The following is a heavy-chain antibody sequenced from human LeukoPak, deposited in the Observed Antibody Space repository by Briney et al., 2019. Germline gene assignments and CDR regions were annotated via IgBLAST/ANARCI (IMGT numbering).Heavy chain of an antibody. CDR1: GFTFSSYG. CDR3: ARGATDYFDY. CDR2: ISYDGSNK. Sequence: TGRSLRLSCAASGFTFSSYGMPWVRQAPGKGLEWVAVISYDGSNKYYADSVKGRFTISRDNSKNTLYLQMNSLRAEDTAVYYCARGATDYFDYWGQGTLVTVSS. V-gene: IGHV3-30-3*01. D-gene: IGHD1-26*01. J-gene: IGHJ4*02.